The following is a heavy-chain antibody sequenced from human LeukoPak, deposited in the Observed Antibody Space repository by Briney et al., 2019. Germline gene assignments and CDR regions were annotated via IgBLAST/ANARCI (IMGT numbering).Heavy chain of an antibody. Sequence: PGGSLRLSCAASGFTLSSYAMTWVRQAPGKGLEWVSVIGSSGTYYSDSVKGRFTISRDNSKNTLSLQMNSLRAEDTAVYYCAKGIELWLTYFDHWGQGTLVTASS. D-gene: IGHD5-18*01. V-gene: IGHV3-23*01. CDR1: GFTLSSYA. CDR2: IGSSGT. CDR3: AKGIELWLTYFDH. J-gene: IGHJ4*02.